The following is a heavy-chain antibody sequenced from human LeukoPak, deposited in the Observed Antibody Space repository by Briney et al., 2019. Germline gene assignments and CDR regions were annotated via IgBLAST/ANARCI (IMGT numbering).Heavy chain of an antibody. J-gene: IGHJ4*02. V-gene: IGHV3-23*01. Sequence: GGSLRLSCAASGFTFSSYAMSWVRQAPGKGLEWVSAISGSGGSTYYADSVKGRFTISRDNSKNTLYLQMNSLGAEDTAVYYCAKRGYSGYDLSGSDFDYWGQGTPVTVSS. CDR3: AKRGYSGYDLSGSDFDY. D-gene: IGHD5-12*01. CDR2: ISGSGGST. CDR1: GFTFSSYA.